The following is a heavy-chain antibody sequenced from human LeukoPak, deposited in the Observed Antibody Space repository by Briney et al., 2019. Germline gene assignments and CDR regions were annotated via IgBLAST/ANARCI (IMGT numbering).Heavy chain of an antibody. CDR2: IYYSGST. Sequence: PSETLSLTCTVSGVSISSSSYYSGWIRQPPGKRLEWIGSIYYSGSTYYNPPLKSRDTISVETSKNTFSLKLSAVTAAHTPAYYCARGAGTLDAFDIWGQGTMVTVSS. CDR3: ARGAGTLDAFDI. D-gene: IGHD6-19*01. V-gene: IGHV4-39*07. CDR1: GVSISSSSYY. J-gene: IGHJ3*02.